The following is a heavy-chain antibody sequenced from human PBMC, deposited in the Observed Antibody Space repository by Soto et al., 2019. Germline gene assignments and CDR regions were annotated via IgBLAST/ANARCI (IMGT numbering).Heavy chain of an antibody. J-gene: IGHJ2*01. Sequence: QVQLQESGPVLVKPSQTLSLTCSVSGDSISSGGYYWNWIRQLPGKGLEWIGYTSYSGSTYYNPSLNSRATISVDTSKNQFSLKLTSVTAADTAVYYCARDEGAQFAWYFDLWGRGTLVTVSS. CDR3: ARDEGAQFAWYFDL. CDR1: GDSISSGGYY. V-gene: IGHV4-31*03. CDR2: TSYSGST.